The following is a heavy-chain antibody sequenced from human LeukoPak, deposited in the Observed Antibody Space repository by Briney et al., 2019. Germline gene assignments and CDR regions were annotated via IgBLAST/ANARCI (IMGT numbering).Heavy chain of an antibody. CDR2: INPNSGGT. V-gene: IGHV1-2*02. CDR3: ARHYDSSGYYYGY. CDR1: GFTFSGSA. D-gene: IGHD3-22*01. J-gene: IGHJ4*02. Sequence: GGSLRLSCAASGFTFSGSAMHWVRQAPGQGLEWMGWINPNSGGTNYAQKFQGRVTMTRDTSISTAYMELSRLRSDDTAVYYCARHYDSSGYYYGYWGQGTLVTVSS.